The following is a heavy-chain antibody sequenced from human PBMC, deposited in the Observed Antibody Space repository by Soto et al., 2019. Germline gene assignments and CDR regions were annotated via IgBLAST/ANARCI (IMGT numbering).Heavy chain of an antibody. V-gene: IGHV4-30-4*01. CDR2: IYYIGST. Sequence: QVQLQESGPGLVKPSQTLSLTCTVSGGSISSGVYYWSWIRQPPGTGLEWIGYIYYIGSTYYNPSLKSRVTISVDTSKNQFSLKLSSVTAADTAVYYCAREGSMTTVTTAPYYFDYWGQGTLVTVSS. D-gene: IGHD4-4*01. J-gene: IGHJ4*02. CDR3: AREGSMTTVTTAPYYFDY. CDR1: GGSISSGVYY.